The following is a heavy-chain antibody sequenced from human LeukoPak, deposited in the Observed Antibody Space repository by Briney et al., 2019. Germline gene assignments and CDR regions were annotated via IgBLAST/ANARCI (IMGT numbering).Heavy chain of an antibody. CDR1: GFTFNNYN. Sequence: GGSLRLSCAASGFTFNNYNMNWVRQAPGKGLEWVAFIRYDGSNKYYADSVKGRFTISRDNSKNTLYLQMNSLRAEDTAVYYCAKDMFRYSSGWYFDYWGQGTLVTVSS. D-gene: IGHD6-19*01. CDR2: IRYDGSNK. V-gene: IGHV3-30*02. J-gene: IGHJ4*02. CDR3: AKDMFRYSSGWYFDY.